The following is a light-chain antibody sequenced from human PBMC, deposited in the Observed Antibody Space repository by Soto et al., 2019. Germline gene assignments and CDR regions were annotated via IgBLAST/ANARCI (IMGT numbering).Light chain of an antibody. V-gene: IGKV1-8*01. Sequence: AIRMTQSPSSFSASTGDRVTITCRASQGISSYLAWYQQKPGKAPKLLIYAASTLQSGVPSRFSGSGSGTDFTLTISFLQSEDFATYYCQQYYSHSSFGQGTKVEIK. CDR2: AAS. CDR3: QQYYSHSS. CDR1: QGISSY. J-gene: IGKJ1*01.